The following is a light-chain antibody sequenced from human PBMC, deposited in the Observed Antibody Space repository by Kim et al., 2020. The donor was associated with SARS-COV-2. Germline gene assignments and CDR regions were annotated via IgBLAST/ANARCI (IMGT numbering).Light chain of an antibody. J-gene: IGKJ1*01. CDR2: GAS. Sequence: PPGERPTLSCRASQSVSSSYLAWYQQKPGQAPRLLIYGASSRATGIPDRFSGSGSGTDFTLTISRLEPEDFAVYFCQQYGSSPRTFGQGTKVDIK. CDR1: QSVSSSY. V-gene: IGKV3-20*01. CDR3: QQYGSSPRT.